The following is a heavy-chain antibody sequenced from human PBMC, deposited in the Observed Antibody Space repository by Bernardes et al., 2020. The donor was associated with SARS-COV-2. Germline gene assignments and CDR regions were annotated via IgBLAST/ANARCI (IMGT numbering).Heavy chain of an antibody. Sequence: GGSLRLSCAASGFSFDDYAMHWVRQPPGKGLEWVSGINWNGGGIGYADSVKGRFTISRDNAKNSLYLQMNSLRAEDTAFYYCTKDQSPFYDLLTDSGNWFDPWGQGALVTVSS. V-gene: IGHV3-9*01. CDR1: GFSFDDYA. CDR2: INWNGGGI. D-gene: IGHD3-9*01. CDR3: TKDQSPFYDLLTDSGNWFDP. J-gene: IGHJ5*02.